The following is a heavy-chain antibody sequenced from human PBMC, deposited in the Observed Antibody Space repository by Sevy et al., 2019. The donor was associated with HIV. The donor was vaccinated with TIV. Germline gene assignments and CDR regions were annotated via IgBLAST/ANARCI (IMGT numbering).Heavy chain of an antibody. CDR2: IRNKADSYTT. V-gene: IGHV3-72*01. Sequence: GGSLRLSCAASGFTFSDHYMEWVRQAPGKGLEWVGRIRNKADSYTTEYAASVKGRFTTSRADSKNSLYLLMNSLKTEDTAVYYCATHAGIAAAGRVFDYWGQGTLVTVSS. J-gene: IGHJ4*02. CDR1: GFTFSDHY. CDR3: ATHAGIAAAGRVFDY. D-gene: IGHD6-13*01.